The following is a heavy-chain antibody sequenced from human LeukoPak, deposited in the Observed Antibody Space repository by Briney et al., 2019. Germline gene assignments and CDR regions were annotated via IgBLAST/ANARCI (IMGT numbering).Heavy chain of an antibody. CDR1: GFTVSSKY. Sequence: GGSLILSCAASGFTVSSKYMSWVRQAPGKGLEWVSLTYSGGSTFYADSVKGRFTISRDNSKNTLYLQMNSLRAGDTAMYYCAITYYYDSSGYEEDYWGQGILVTVSS. J-gene: IGHJ4*02. D-gene: IGHD3-22*01. CDR3: AITYYYDSSGYEEDY. V-gene: IGHV3-53*01. CDR2: TYSGGST.